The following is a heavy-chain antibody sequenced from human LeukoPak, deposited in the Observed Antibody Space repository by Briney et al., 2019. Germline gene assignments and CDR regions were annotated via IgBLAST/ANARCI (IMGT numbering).Heavy chain of an antibody. CDR3: ARGRNPFDP. Sequence: SETLSLTCAVYGGSFSGYYWSWIRQPPGKGLEWIGYIYYSGATNYNPSLKSRVTISVDTSKNQFSLKLSSVAAADTAVYYCARGRNPFDPWGQGTLVTVSS. J-gene: IGHJ5*02. D-gene: IGHD1-14*01. CDR1: GGSFSGYY. CDR2: IYYSGAT. V-gene: IGHV4-59*01.